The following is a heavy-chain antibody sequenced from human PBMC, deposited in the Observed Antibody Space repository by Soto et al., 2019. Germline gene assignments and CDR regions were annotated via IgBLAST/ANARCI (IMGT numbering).Heavy chain of an antibody. Sequence: ASVKVSCKVSGYTLTELSMHWVRQAPGKGLEWMGGFVTEDGKPIYAQKFQGRVTLTADTSTNTAYMELTSLRSDDTAVYYCARATGGHASGGNYMDVWGTGTTVTVSS. J-gene: IGHJ6*03. CDR2: FVTEDGKP. V-gene: IGHV1-24*01. D-gene: IGHD2-8*02. CDR1: GYTLTELS. CDR3: ARATGGHASGGNYMDV.